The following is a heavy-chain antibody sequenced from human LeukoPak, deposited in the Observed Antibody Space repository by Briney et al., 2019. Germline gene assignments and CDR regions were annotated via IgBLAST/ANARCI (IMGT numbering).Heavy chain of an antibody. J-gene: IGHJ4*02. CDR3: TATGEYGC. V-gene: IGHV3-15*01. CDR2: IKSKSDGGTT. Sequence: PGRSLRLSCAASGFTFRAFGMHWVRQPPGKGLEWVGRIKSKSDGGTTDYAAPVRGRFTVSRDDSKNTLFLQMNSLKTEDTAVYYCTATGEYGCWGQGTLVTVSS. CDR1: GFTFRAFG. D-gene: IGHD7-27*01.